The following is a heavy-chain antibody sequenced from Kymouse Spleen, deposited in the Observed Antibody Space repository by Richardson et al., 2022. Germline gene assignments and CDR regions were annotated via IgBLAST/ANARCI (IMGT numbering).Heavy chain of an antibody. CDR3: ARVEDFWSGYYGCFDY. J-gene: IGHJ4*02. V-gene: IGHV3-21*03. Sequence: EVQLVESGGGLVKPGGSLRLSCAASGFTFSSYSMNWVRQAPGKGLEWVSSISSSSSYIYYADSVKGRFTISRDNAKNSLYLQMNSLRAEDTAVYYCARVEDFWSGYYGCFDYWGQGTLVTVSS. D-gene: IGHD3-3*01. CDR2: ISSSSSYI. CDR1: GFTFSSYS.